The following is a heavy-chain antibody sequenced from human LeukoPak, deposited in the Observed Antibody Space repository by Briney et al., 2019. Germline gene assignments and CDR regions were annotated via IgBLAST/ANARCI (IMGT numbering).Heavy chain of an antibody. D-gene: IGHD2-2*01. Sequence: ASVKVSCKASGYTFTSYGISWVRQAPGQGLEWMGWISAYNGNTNYAQKLQGRVTMTTDTSTSTAYMELRSLRSDDTAVYYCARDLEDIVVVPAARYYYYGMDVWGQGTTVTVSS. CDR3: ARDLEDIVVVPAARYYYYGMDV. V-gene: IGHV1-18*01. CDR1: GYTFTSYG. J-gene: IGHJ6*02. CDR2: ISAYNGNT.